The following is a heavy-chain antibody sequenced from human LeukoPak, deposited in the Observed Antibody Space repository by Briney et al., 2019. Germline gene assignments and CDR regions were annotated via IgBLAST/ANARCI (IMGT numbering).Heavy chain of an antibody. CDR3: AKGNDFWSGYYN. CDR1: GFTFSSYA. V-gene: IGHV3-23*01. Sequence: PGGSLRLSCAASGFTFSSYAMSWVRQAPGKGLEWVSAISGSGGSTYYADSVKGRFTISRDNSKNTLYLQMNSLRAENTAVYYCAKGNDFWSGYYNWGQGTLVTVSS. CDR2: ISGSGGST. D-gene: IGHD3-3*01. J-gene: IGHJ4*02.